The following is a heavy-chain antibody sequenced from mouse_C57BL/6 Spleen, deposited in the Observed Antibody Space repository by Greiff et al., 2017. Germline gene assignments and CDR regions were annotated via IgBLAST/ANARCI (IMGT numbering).Heavy chain of an antibody. CDR3: ARIGTTVVGDAY. V-gene: IGHV1-61*01. CDR2: IYPSDSET. CDR1: GYTFTSYW. Sequence: QVQLQQSGAELVRPGSSVKLSCKASGYTFTSYWMDWVKQRPGQGLEWIGYIYPSDSETNYNQKFKDKATLTVDKSSSTAYMQLSSLTSEDSAVYYCARIGTTVVGDAYWGQGTLVTVSA. J-gene: IGHJ3*01. D-gene: IGHD1-1*01.